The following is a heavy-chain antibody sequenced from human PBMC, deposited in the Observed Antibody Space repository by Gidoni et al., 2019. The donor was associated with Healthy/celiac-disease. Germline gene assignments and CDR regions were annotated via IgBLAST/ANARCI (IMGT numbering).Heavy chain of an antibody. Sequence: QVQLVESGGGVVQPGRSLRLSCAAPGFTFRRYATHWVRQAPAKGLEWVAVISYDGSNKYYADSVKGRFTISRDNSKNTLYLQMNSLRAEDTAVYYCAKDVERITIFGVVTCPDYWGQGTLVTVSS. CDR2: ISYDGSNK. CDR3: AKDVERITIFGVVTCPDY. J-gene: IGHJ4*02. CDR1: GFTFRRYA. V-gene: IGHV3-30*18. D-gene: IGHD3-3*01.